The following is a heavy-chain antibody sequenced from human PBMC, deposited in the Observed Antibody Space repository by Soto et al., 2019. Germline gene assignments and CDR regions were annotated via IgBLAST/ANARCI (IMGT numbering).Heavy chain of an antibody. Sequence: RESLKISCKGSGYSFTSYWIGWVRQMPGKGLEWMGIIYPGDSDTRYSPSFQGQVTISVDKSISTAYLQLSSLKASDTAMYYCARIIGYCRNNDCSWTFDIWGQGTMVTVSS. V-gene: IGHV5-51*01. J-gene: IGHJ3*02. CDR3: ARIIGYCRNNDCSWTFDI. D-gene: IGHD2-15*01. CDR2: IYPGDSDT. CDR1: GYSFTSYW.